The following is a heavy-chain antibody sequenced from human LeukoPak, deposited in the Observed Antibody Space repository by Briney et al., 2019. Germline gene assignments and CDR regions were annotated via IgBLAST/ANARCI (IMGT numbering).Heavy chain of an antibody. J-gene: IGHJ6*02. D-gene: IGHD2-2*01. CDR1: GFTFSTYS. V-gene: IGHV3-21*01. Sequence: GESLRLSCAASGFTFSTYSVNWVRQAPGRGLDWVSSITTSTTVSHIVYADSVTGRFTISRDNADNSLFLRMNSLRAEDTAVYYCARALGDQPDYYYGMDVWGQGTTVTVSS. CDR3: ARALGDQPDYYYGMDV. CDR2: ITTSTTVSHI.